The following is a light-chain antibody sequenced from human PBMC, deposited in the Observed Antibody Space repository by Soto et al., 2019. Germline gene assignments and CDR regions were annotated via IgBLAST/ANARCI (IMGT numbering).Light chain of an antibody. CDR2: GAS. CDR1: QSGKSS. J-gene: IGKJ1*01. Sequence: EIMMTQSPATLSVSPGERATLSCRASQSGKSSLAWYQQKPGQAPRLLIYGASTRATVIPARFSGSGSGKEFTLTIGSLQSEDSADYYCQDNNNWLWTFDQATKVEIK. CDR3: QDNNNWLWT. V-gene: IGKV3-15*01.